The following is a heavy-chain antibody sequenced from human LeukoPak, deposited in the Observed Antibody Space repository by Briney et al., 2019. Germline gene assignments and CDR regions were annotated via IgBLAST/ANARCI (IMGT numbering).Heavy chain of an antibody. Sequence: SETLSLTCTVSGGSISSYYWSWIRQPPGKGLEWIGYIYYSGSTNYNPSLKSRATISVDTSKNQFSLKLSSVTAADTAVYYCARHADSSGYYYWDYWGQGTLVTVSS. J-gene: IGHJ4*02. CDR1: GGSISSYY. V-gene: IGHV4-59*08. CDR3: ARHADSSGYYYWDY. D-gene: IGHD3-22*01. CDR2: IYYSGST.